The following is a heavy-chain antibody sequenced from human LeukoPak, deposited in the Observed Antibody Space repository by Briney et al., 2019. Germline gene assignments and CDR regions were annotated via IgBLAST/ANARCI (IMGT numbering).Heavy chain of an antibody. V-gene: IGHV1-2*02. Sequence: ASVKVSCKASGYTFTGYYMHWVRQAPGQGLEWMGWINPNSGGTNYAQKFQGRVTMTRDTSISTAYMELSRLRSDDTAVYYCARDHDFWSGYIGIDPWGQGTLVTVSS. CDR1: GYTFTGYY. J-gene: IGHJ5*02. D-gene: IGHD3-3*01. CDR3: ARDHDFWSGYIGIDP. CDR2: INPNSGGT.